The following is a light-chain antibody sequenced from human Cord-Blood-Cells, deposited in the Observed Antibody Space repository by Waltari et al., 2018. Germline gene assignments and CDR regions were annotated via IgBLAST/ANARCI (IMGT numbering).Light chain of an antibody. V-gene: IGKV3-20*01. CDR3: QQYGSSPPWT. J-gene: IGKJ1*01. Sequence: EIVLTQSPGTLSLSPGERATLSCRASQSVSSSYLAWYQQKPGQAPRLLIYGASSRATGIPDRFSGRGSRTDFTLTNSRLEPEGIAVYNCQQYGSSPPWTFGPGTKVEIK. CDR2: GAS. CDR1: QSVSSSY.